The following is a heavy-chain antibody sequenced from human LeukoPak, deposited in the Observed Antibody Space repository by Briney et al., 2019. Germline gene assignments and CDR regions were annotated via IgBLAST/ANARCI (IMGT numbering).Heavy chain of an antibody. J-gene: IGHJ4*02. CDR2: IYTSGST. D-gene: IGHD3-10*01. V-gene: IGHV4-4*07. CDR1: GGSISSYY. Sequence: SETLSLTCTVSGGSISSYYWSWLRQPAGKGLEWIGRIYTSGSTNYNPSLKSRVTMSVDTSKNQFSLKLSSVTAADTAVYYCAIDGESPPDSSFDYWGQGTLVTVSS. CDR3: AIDGESPPDSSFDY.